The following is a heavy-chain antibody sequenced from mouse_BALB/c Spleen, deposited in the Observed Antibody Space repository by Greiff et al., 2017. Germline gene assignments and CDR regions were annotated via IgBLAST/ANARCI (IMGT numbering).Heavy chain of an antibody. J-gene: IGHJ4*01. CDR2: ISSGGSYT. CDR3: ARDYDVGAMDY. CDR1: GFTFSSYA. D-gene: IGHD2-12*01. V-gene: IGHV5-9-4*01. Sequence: DVKLVESGGGLVKPGGSLKLSCAASGFTFSSYAMSWVRQSPEKRLEWVAEISSGGSYTYYPDTVTGRFTISRDNAKNTLYLEMSSLRSEDTAMYYCARDYDVGAMDYWGQGTSVTVSS.